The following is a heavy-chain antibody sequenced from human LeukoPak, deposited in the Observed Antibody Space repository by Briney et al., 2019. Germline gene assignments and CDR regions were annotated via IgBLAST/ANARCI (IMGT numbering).Heavy chain of an antibody. D-gene: IGHD3-9*01. J-gene: IGHJ3*02. Sequence: GGSLRLSCAASGFTFSSYWMSWVRQAPGKGLEWVANIKQDGSEKYYVDSVKGRFTISRDNAKNSLYLQMNSLRAEDTAVYYCAGVPPRYFDWLSRDDAFDIWGQGTMVTVSS. V-gene: IGHV3-7*01. CDR1: GFTFSSYW. CDR2: IKQDGSEK. CDR3: AGVPPRYFDWLSRDDAFDI.